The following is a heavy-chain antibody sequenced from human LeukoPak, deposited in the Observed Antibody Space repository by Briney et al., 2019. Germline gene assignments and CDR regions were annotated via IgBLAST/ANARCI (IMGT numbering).Heavy chain of an antibody. D-gene: IGHD3-10*01. V-gene: IGHV3-23*01. CDR2: ISGSGGST. J-gene: IGHJ4*02. CDR1: GFTFSSYA. CDR3: AKDLVTGSLDY. Sequence: PGGSVRLSCAASGFTFSSYAMTWVRQAPGKGLEWVSSISGSGGSTYYADSVKGRFTISRDNSKNTLYLQMNCLRAEDTAVYYCAKDLVTGSLDYWGQGTLVTVSS.